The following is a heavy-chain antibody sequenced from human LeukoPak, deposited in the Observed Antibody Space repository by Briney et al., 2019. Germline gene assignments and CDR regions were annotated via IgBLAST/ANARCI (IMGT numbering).Heavy chain of an antibody. V-gene: IGHV4-34*01. CDR3: ARAGRGTSSRALDY. CDR2: INDSGST. J-gene: IGHJ4*02. Sequence: SETLSLTCAISGGSFTDYYWSWIRQPPGKGLEWIGDINDSGSTNSSPSLESRVVISLDTSKSQLSLKLSPVTAADTATYFCARAGRGTSSRALDYWGQGTLVTVSS. CDR1: GGSFTDYY. D-gene: IGHD1-1*01.